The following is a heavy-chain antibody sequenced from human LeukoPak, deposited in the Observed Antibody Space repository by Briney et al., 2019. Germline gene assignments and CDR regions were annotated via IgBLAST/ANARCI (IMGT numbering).Heavy chain of an antibody. CDR2: IRYDGGNK. CDR3: AKGAGYSYGASFDY. D-gene: IGHD5-18*01. CDR1: GFIFSSYG. V-gene: IGHV3-30*02. Sequence: PGGSLRLSCTASGFIFSSYGMHWVRQAPGKGLEWVAFIRYDGGNKYYADSVKGRFTNSRDNSRNTLYLQMDSLRAEDTAVYYCAKGAGYSYGASFDYWGQGTLVTVSS. J-gene: IGHJ4*02.